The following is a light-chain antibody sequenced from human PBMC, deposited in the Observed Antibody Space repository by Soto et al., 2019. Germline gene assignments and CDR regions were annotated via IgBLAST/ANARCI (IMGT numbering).Light chain of an antibody. CDR3: QHTRSYPST. V-gene: IGKV1-39*01. J-gene: IGKJ4*01. CDR1: QSIRTY. Sequence: DIQMTQYQYSLSASVGDSVTITCRASQSIRTYLNWYQQKPGRAPKLLIYAASSLQSGVPSRFSGSGSGTDFTLTISSLQAEDFATYYCQHTRSYPSTFGGRTNADIK. CDR2: AAS.